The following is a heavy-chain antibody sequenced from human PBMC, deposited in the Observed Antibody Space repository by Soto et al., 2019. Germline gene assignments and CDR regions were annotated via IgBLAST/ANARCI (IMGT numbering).Heavy chain of an antibody. CDR1: GYTFTSYG. Sequence: ASVKVSCKASGYTFTSYGISWVRQAPGQGLEWMGWISAYNGNTNYAQKLQGRVTMTTDTSTSTAYMELRSLSSDDTAVYYWATSTMIGVATDAFDIWGQGTMVTVSS. V-gene: IGHV1-18*04. D-gene: IGHD3-22*01. CDR3: ATSTMIGVATDAFDI. J-gene: IGHJ3*02. CDR2: ISAYNGNT.